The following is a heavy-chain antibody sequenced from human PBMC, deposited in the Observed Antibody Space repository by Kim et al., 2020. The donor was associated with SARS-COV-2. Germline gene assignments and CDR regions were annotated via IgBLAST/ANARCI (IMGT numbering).Heavy chain of an antibody. V-gene: IGHV1-18*01. CDR1: GYTFTSYG. CDR3: ARRVAATTQGDWFDP. J-gene: IGHJ5*02. Sequence: ASVKVSCKASGYTFTSYGISWVRQAPGQGLEWMGWISAYNGNTNYAQKLQGRVTMTTDTSTSTAYMELRSLRSDDTAVYYCARRVAATTQGDWFDPWGQGTLVTVSS. D-gene: IGHD2-15*01. CDR2: ISAYNGNT.